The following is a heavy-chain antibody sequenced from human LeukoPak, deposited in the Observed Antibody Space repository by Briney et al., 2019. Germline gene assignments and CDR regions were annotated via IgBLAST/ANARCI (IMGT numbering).Heavy chain of an antibody. V-gene: IGHV4-59*01. CDR3: ARDRYYYGSGSYKYNWFDP. J-gene: IGHJ5*02. CDR1: GGSISSYY. CDR2: IYYSGST. D-gene: IGHD3-10*01. Sequence: SETLSLTCTVSGGSISSYYWSWIRQPPGKGLEWIGYIYYSGSTNYNPSLKSRVTISVDTSKNQFSLKLSSVTAADTAVYYCARDRYYYGSGSYKYNWFDPSGQGTLVTVSS.